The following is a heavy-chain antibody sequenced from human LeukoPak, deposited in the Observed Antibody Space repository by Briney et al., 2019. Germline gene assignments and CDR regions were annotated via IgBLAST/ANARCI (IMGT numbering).Heavy chain of an antibody. D-gene: IGHD2-2*01. CDR1: GYTFTGYY. J-gene: IGHJ6*03. CDR3: ARDGGIQYCSSSGCHPYFYFFMDV. Sequence: ASVKVSCKASGYTFTGYYMHWVRQAPGQGLEWMGWINPNSGGTNYAQKFQGRVTMTRDTSISTAYMELSRLRSDDTAVYYCARDGGIQYCSSSGCHPYFYFFMDVWGTGTTVTVSS. V-gene: IGHV1-2*02. CDR2: INPNSGGT.